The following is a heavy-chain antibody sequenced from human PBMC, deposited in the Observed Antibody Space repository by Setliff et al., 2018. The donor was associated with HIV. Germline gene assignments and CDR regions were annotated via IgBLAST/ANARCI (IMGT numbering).Heavy chain of an antibody. J-gene: IGHJ6*02. V-gene: IGHV4-4*07. CDR2: LHLSGKS. Sequence: SETLSLTCNISGVSIDSHYWSWIRQAAGQELEWIGRLHLSGKSNYNPSLKSRVTISVDASKNQFSLKLNSVTAADTAIYYCAGGYFDIVGDGRSFDYNTDGLDVWGQGTTVTVSS. D-gene: IGHD3-9*01. CDR1: GVSIDSHY. CDR3: AGGYFDIVGDGRSFDYNTDGLDV.